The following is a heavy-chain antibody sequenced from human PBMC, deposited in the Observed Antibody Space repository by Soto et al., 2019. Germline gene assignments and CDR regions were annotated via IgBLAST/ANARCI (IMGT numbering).Heavy chain of an antibody. Sequence: EVQLVESGGGFVKPGGSLRVSCAASGFTFSNAWMNWVRQAPGKGLGWVGRIKSKTYGGTTDYAAPVKGRFSISRDDSQNTLYLEVNSLKAEDTAVYYCTTSYSGSYRPLDFWGQGTLVTVSS. J-gene: IGHJ4*02. CDR3: TTSYSGSYRPLDF. CDR2: IKSKTYGGTT. D-gene: IGHD1-26*01. CDR1: GFTFSNAW. V-gene: IGHV3-15*07.